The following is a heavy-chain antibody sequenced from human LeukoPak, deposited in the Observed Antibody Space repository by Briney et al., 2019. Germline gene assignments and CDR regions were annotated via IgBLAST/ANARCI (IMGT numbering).Heavy chain of an antibody. Sequence: QPSQTLSLTCTVSGGSISSGGYSWSWIRQPPGKGLEWIGYIFQSGSTYYKPSLKSRVTISVDRSKNQFSLKLSSVTAADTAVYYCARFIDWVDPWGQGTLVTVSS. CDR2: IFQSGST. V-gene: IGHV4-30-2*01. CDR1: GGSISSGGYS. CDR3: ARFIDWVDP. J-gene: IGHJ5*02. D-gene: IGHD1-26*01.